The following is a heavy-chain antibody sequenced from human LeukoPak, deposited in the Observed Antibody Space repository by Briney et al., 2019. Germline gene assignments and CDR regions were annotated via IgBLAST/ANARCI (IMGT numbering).Heavy chain of an antibody. J-gene: IGHJ4*02. CDR3: GKDSPYYYVDY. CDR1: GFTFSSFG. Sequence: PGGSLRLSCAASGFTFSSFGMHWVRHAPGKGLEWVSFIQYNGNNKYYADSVKGRFTISRDNSKNTPYLQMNGLRAEDTAIYYCGKDSPYYYVDYWGQGTPVTVSS. D-gene: IGHD3-10*01. CDR2: IQYNGNNK. V-gene: IGHV3-30*02.